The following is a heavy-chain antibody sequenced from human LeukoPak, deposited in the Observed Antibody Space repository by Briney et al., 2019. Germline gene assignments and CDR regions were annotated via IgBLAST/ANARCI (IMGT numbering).Heavy chain of an antibody. CDR3: ARNPLDYDILTGYEPRYYYYGMDV. CDR1: GYTFTSYD. J-gene: IGHJ6*02. CDR2: MNPNSGNT. D-gene: IGHD3-9*01. Sequence: ASVKVSCKASGYTFTSYDINWVRQATGQGLEWMGWMNPNSGNTGYAQKFQGRVTMTRNTSISTAYMELSSLRSEDTAVYYCARNPLDYDILTGYEPRYYYYGMDVWGQGTTVTVSS. V-gene: IGHV1-8*01.